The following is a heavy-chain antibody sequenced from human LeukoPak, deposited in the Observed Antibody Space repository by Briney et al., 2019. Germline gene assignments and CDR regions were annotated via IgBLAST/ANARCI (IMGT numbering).Heavy chain of an antibody. Sequence: SVKVSCKASGFTFTSFAVQWVRQARGQRLEWIGWIVVGGGNTNYAQKFQERVTITRDMSTSTAYMELSSLRSEDTAVYYCAAVGWEPLDIWGQGTMVTVSS. D-gene: IGHD1-26*01. V-gene: IGHV1-58*01. J-gene: IGHJ3*02. CDR1: GFTFTSFA. CDR3: AAVGWEPLDI. CDR2: IVVGGGNT.